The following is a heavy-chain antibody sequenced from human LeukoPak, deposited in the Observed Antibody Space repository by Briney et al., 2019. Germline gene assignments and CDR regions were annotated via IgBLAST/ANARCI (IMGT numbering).Heavy chain of an antibody. CDR2: IEHDGTTK. V-gene: IGHV3-7*01. D-gene: IGHD3-10*01. CDR3: ARADSVMVRGLIRYFYGMDV. Sequence: SGRSLSLSCTVSGFTFSNYWMSWVRQAPGKGLERVANIEHDGTTKFYLDSVKGRFTISRDNTKNSLYLQMNNLRAEDTAVYYCARADSVMVRGLIRYFYGMDVWGQGTTVTVSS. CDR1: GFTFSNYW. J-gene: IGHJ6*02.